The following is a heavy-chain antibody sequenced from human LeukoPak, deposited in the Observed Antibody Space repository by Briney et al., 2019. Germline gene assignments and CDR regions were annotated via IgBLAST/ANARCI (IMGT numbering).Heavy chain of an antibody. CDR3: ARAPDIVVVPAAMHAFDI. CDR1: GGTFSSYA. Sequence: GASVKVSCKASGGTFSSYAISWVRQAPGQGLEWMGWINPNSGGTNYAQKFQGRVTMTRDTSISTAYMELSRLRSDDTAVYYCARAPDIVVVPAAMHAFDIWGQGTMVTVSS. J-gene: IGHJ3*02. D-gene: IGHD2-2*01. CDR2: INPNSGGT. V-gene: IGHV1-2*02.